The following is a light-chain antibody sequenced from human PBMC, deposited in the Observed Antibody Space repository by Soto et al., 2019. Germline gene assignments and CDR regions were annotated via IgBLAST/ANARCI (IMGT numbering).Light chain of an antibody. CDR1: SSDVGAYNY. CDR2: EVT. Sequence: QSVLTQPPSASGSPGQSVTISCTGTSSDVGAYNYVSWYQQHPDKAPKLMIYEVTKRPSGVPDRFSASKSGNTASLTVSGLQAEDEADYYCSSYAGINNFLVFGGGTKLTVL. V-gene: IGLV2-8*01. J-gene: IGLJ3*02. CDR3: SSYAGINNFLV.